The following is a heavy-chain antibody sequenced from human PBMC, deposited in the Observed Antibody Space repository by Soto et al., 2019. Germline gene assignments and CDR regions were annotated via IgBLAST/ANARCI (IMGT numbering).Heavy chain of an antibody. D-gene: IGHD3-9*01. J-gene: IGHJ5*02. CDR3: ARDRLANWFDP. Sequence: QVQLQESGPGLVKPSETLSLTCTVSGGSISTYYWSWLRQPPGKGLEWIGYIYYRGSTNYNPSLKSRVTISLDTSKNQFALKLSSVTAADTAVYYCARDRLANWFDPWGQGTLVTVSS. CDR1: GGSISTYY. V-gene: IGHV4-59*01. CDR2: IYYRGST.